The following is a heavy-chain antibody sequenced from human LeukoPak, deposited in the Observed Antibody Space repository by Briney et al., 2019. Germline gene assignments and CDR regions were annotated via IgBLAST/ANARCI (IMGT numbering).Heavy chain of an antibody. CDR3: ARRTTPKPYDY. CDR1: GFTFSSYS. Sequence: GGSLRLSCAASGFTFSSYSMNWVRQAPGKGLEWVSSISSSSSYIYYADSVKGRFTISRDNAKNSLYLQMNSLRAEDTAVYNCARRTTPKPYDYWGQGTLVTVSS. J-gene: IGHJ4*02. CDR2: ISSSSSYI. V-gene: IGHV3-21*01. D-gene: IGHD4-11*01.